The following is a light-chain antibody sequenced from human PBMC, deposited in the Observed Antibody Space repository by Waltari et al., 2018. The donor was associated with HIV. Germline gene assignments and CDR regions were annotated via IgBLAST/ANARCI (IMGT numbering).Light chain of an antibody. CDR2: DVT. V-gene: IGLV2-11*01. CDR1: GSDVGAYSY. J-gene: IGLJ1*01. Sequence: QSALTQPRSVSGSPGRSVTISCTGTGSDVGAYSYVSWYQQHPGKAPKLIIYDVTSRPSGISNRFSGSKSDNTASLTISGLQAVDEADYYCCSDAGNFREVFGGGTKVTVL. CDR3: CSDAGNFREV.